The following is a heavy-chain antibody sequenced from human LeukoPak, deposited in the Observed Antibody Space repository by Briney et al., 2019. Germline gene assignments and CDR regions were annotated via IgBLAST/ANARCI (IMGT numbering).Heavy chain of an antibody. V-gene: IGHV5-51*01. CDR3: ARRGVPAGGTYGMDV. J-gene: IGHJ6*02. D-gene: IGHD2-8*02. CDR1: GYSFTTYW. Sequence: RGESLKISCKGSGYSFTTYWLGWVRQMPGKGLEWMGIIYPGDSDTRYSPFFQGQVTISADKSISTAYLQWSSLKASDTAMYYCARRGVPAGGTYGMDVWGQGTTVTVSS. CDR2: IYPGDSDT.